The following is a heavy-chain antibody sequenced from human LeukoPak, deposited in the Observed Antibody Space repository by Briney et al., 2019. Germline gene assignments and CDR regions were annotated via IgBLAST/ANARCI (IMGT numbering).Heavy chain of an antibody. CDR3: ARGPPYSGSIH. CDR1: GGSFSGYY. D-gene: IGHD5-12*01. J-gene: IGHJ4*02. CDR2: INHSGST. V-gene: IGHV4-34*01. Sequence: PSETLSLTCAVYGGSFSGYYWSWIRQPPGKGLEWTGEINHSGSTNYNPSLKSRVTISVDTSKNQFSLKLSSVTAADTAVYYCARGPPYSGSIHWGQGTLVTVSS.